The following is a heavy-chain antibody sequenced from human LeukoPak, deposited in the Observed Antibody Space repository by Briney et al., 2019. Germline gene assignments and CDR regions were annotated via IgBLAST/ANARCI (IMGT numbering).Heavy chain of an antibody. CDR1: GGSFSGYY. CDR3: ATSGSYGRGDY. Sequence: SETLSLTCAVYGGSFSGYYWSWIRQPPGKGLEWIGEINHSGSTNYNPSLKSRVTISVDTSKNQFSLKLSSVTAADTAVYYCATSGSYGRGDYWGQGTLVTVSS. J-gene: IGHJ4*02. CDR2: INHSGST. V-gene: IGHV4-34*01. D-gene: IGHD1-26*01.